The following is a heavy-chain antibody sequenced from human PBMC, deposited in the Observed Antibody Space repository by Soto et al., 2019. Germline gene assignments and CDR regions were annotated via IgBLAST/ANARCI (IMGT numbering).Heavy chain of an antibody. CDR1: GFTVSTNY. Sequence: HLGGSLRLSCAASGFTVSTNYMGWVRQAPGKGLEWVSLINTGNSSFYADSVKGRFTISRDSSKNTLYLQMNSLRVEDTAVYYCVRVVAAAGTWGQGALVTVSS. CDR3: VRVVAAAGT. J-gene: IGHJ5*02. CDR2: INTGNSS. V-gene: IGHV3-53*01. D-gene: IGHD6-13*01.